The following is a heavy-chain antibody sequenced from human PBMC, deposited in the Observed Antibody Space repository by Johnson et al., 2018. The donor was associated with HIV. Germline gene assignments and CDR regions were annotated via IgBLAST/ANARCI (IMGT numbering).Heavy chain of an antibody. D-gene: IGHD3-22*01. Sequence: QVQLVESGGGVVQPGRSLRLSCAASGFTFSSYWMSWVRQAPGKGLEWVAVISYDGSNKYYADSVKGRFTISRDNSKNTLYLQMNSLRAEDTAVYYCARDSDSLYAFDIWGQGTMVTVSS. CDR3: ARDSDSLYAFDI. J-gene: IGHJ3*02. CDR1: GFTFSSYW. V-gene: IGHV3-30-3*01. CDR2: ISYDGSNK.